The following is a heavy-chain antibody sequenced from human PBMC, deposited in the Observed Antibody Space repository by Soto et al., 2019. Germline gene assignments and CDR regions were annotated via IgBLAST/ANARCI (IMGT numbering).Heavy chain of an antibody. Sequence: VSLRLSCAASGFTFSSYWMHWVRQAPGKGLVWVSRINSDGSSTSYADSVKGRFTISRDNAKNTLYLQMNSLRAEDTAVYYCARSQNYNWFDPWGQGTLVTVSS. CDR3: ARSQNYNWFDP. J-gene: IGHJ5*02. CDR2: INSDGSST. CDR1: GFTFSSYW. D-gene: IGHD1-7*01. V-gene: IGHV3-74*01.